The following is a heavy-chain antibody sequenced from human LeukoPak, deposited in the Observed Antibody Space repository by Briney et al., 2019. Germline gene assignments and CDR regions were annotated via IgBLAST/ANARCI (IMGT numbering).Heavy chain of an antibody. CDR3: ARAPYGDYPRWFDP. D-gene: IGHD4-17*01. V-gene: IGHV4-59*01. CDR2: IYYSGST. J-gene: IGHJ5*02. CDR1: GGSISGYY. Sequence: SETLSLTCTVSGGSISGYYWSWIRQPPGKGLEWIGYIYYSGSTNYNPSLKSRVTISVDTSKNQFSLKLSSVTAADTAVYYCARAPYGDYPRWFDPWGQGTLVTVSS.